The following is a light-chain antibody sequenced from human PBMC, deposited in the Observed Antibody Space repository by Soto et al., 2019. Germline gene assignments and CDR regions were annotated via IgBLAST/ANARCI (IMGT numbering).Light chain of an antibody. CDR2: GAS. J-gene: IGKJ1*01. CDR1: QSVSTN. V-gene: IGKV3-15*01. Sequence: EIVMTQSPDNLCVSPGERATLSCRASQSVSTNLAWYQQKPGQPPRLLIYGASTRATGIPARFSGSGSGTEFTLTISSLQSEDFAVYYCQQYNNWSQTLGRGTKVDIK. CDR3: QQYNNWSQT.